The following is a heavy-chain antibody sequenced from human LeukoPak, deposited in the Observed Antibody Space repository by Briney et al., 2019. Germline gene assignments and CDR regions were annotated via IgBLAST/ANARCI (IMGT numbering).Heavy chain of an antibody. CDR2: INPSGGST. CDR3: ARADYGDYVMDV. J-gene: IGHJ6*04. Sequence: ASVKVSCKASGYTFTGYYMHWVRQAPGQGLEWMGIINPSGGSTSYAQKFQGRVTMTRDMSTSTVYMELSSLRSEDTAVCYCARADYGDYVMDVWGKGTTVTVSS. CDR1: GYTFTGYY. D-gene: IGHD4-17*01. V-gene: IGHV1-46*01.